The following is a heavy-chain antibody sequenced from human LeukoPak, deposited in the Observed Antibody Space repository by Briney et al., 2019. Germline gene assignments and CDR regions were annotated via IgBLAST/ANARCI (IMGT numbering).Heavy chain of an antibody. D-gene: IGHD3-22*01. J-gene: IGHJ4*02. V-gene: IGHV4-39*07. CDR3: ATSLTMIVVVKTDY. Sequence: PSETLSLTCTVSGGSISSSSYNWGWIRQPPGKGLEWIGEIYHSGSTNYNPSLKSRVTISVDKSKKQFSLKLRSVTAADTAVYYCATSLTMIVVVKTDYWGQGTLVTVSS. CDR1: GGSISSSSYN. CDR2: IYHSGST.